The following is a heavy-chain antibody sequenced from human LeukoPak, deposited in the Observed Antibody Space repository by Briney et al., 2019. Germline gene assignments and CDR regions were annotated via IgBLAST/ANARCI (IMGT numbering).Heavy chain of an antibody. CDR1: GYTFTGYY. CDR3: ARLTYYDFWSGYNYAFDI. D-gene: IGHD3-3*01. Sequence: ASVKVSCKASGYTFTGYYMHWVRQAPGQGLEWMGWINPSSGGTNYAQKFQGRVTMTRDTSISTAYMELSRLRSDDTAVYYCARLTYYDFWSGYNYAFDIWGQGTMVTVSS. V-gene: IGHV1-2*02. J-gene: IGHJ3*02. CDR2: INPSSGGT.